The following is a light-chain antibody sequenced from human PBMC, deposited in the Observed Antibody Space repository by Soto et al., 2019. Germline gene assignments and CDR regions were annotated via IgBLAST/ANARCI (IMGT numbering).Light chain of an antibody. Sequence: QSALTQPRSVSGSPGQSVTISCTGTSSNVGGYNYVSWYQHHPGKAPKLVIYDVYNRPSGVPDRFPGSKSDNTASLTISGLQAEDEADYYCCSYAGSNTFYVFGTGTKVTVL. J-gene: IGLJ1*01. CDR2: DVY. V-gene: IGLV2-11*01. CDR3: CSYAGSNTFYV. CDR1: SSNVGGYNY.